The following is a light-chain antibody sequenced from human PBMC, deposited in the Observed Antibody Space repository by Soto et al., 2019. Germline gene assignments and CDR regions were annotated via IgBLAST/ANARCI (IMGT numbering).Light chain of an antibody. V-gene: IGLV2-8*01. J-gene: IGLJ2*01. Sequence: QSALTQPPSASGSPGQSVTISCAGTSSDIGGYNYVSWYQQHPGKAPKLMIYEVSKRPSGVPDRFSGSKSSNSASLTVSGLQAEDEAEYYCSSYAGSNSPVVFGGGTKLTVL. CDR2: EVS. CDR1: SSDIGGYNY. CDR3: SSYAGSNSPVV.